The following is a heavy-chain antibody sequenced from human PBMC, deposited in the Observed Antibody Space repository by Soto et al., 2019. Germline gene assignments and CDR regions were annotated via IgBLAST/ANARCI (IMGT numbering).Heavy chain of an antibody. CDR3: ATLERWRFGELFYYYYGMDV. V-gene: IGHV4-61*05. D-gene: IGHD3-10*01. J-gene: IGHJ6*02. CDR1: GYSISDSSNDNY. CDR2: IHYSGST. Sequence: TSEALCLTCTVSGYSISDSSNDNYWSWIGQPPGKGLEWIAYIHYSGSTNYNPSLKSRVTISVDTSKNQFSLKVSSVIAADTAVYYCATLERWRFGELFYYYYGMDVWGQGTTVT.